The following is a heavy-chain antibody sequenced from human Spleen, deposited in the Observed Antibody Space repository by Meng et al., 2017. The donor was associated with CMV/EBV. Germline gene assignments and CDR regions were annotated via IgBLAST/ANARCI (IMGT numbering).Heavy chain of an antibody. J-gene: IGHJ5*02. CDR1: VFSLSTSGVG. D-gene: IGHD2-2*02. CDR3: ARYTFGRFDP. CDR2: IYWDDDK. V-gene: IGHV2-5*02. Sequence: QVTLKGSGPKLVKPPQTLTVTCTFSVFSLSTSGVGVGWIPQPAGKGLEWLALIYWDDDKRYSPALKSRLTIPKDSSKNQVVLTITNMDPVDTATYYCARYTFGRFDPWGQGTLVTVSS.